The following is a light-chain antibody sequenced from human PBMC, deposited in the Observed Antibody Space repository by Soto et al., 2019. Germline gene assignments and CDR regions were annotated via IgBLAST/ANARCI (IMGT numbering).Light chain of an antibody. V-gene: IGKV1-39*01. Sequence: DIQMTQSPSSLSASVGDRVTISCRASQTISTYLHWYQHKPGRAPRLLISDVSTLQSGVPGRFRGSGSETEFTLTISRLEPEDFAVFYCQQYGTSEIIFGQGTRLEIK. CDR2: DVS. CDR1: QTISTY. J-gene: IGKJ5*01. CDR3: QQYGTSEII.